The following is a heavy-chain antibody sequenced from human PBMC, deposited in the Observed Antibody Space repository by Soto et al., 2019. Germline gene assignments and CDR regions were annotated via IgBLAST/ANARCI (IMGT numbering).Heavy chain of an antibody. Sequence: GGSLRLSCAASGFTFSSYGMHWVRQAPGKGLEWVAVISYDGSNKYYADSVKGRFTISRDNSKNTLYLQMNSLRAEDTAVYYCAKDGSLSGIYYDSSGSHFDYWGQGTLVTVSS. CDR3: AKDGSLSGIYYDSSGSHFDY. CDR2: ISYDGSNK. V-gene: IGHV3-30*18. CDR1: GFTFSSYG. D-gene: IGHD3-22*01. J-gene: IGHJ4*02.